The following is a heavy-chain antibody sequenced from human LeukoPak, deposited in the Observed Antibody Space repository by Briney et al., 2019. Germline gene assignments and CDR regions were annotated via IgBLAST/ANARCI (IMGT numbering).Heavy chain of an antibody. CDR3: ARGTPVPAAIQGDYFDY. Sequence: SETPSLTCAVYGGSFSGYYWSWIRQPPGKGLEWIGEINHSGSTNYNPSLKSRVTISVDTSKNQFSLKLSSVTAADTAVYYCARGTPVPAAIQGDYFDYWGQGTLVTVSS. D-gene: IGHD2-2*02. V-gene: IGHV4-34*01. J-gene: IGHJ4*02. CDR2: INHSGST. CDR1: GGSFSGYY.